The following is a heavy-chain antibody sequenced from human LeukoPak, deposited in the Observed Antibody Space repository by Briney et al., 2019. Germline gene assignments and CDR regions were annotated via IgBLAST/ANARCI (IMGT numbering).Heavy chain of an antibody. Sequence: GGSLRLSCAASGFTFSNYAMHWVRQAPGKGLEWVAVMSYDGSNKYYADSVKGRFTISRDNSKNTLYVQMNSLRVGDTAVYYCARDFQWLRAMDVWGQGTTVTVSS. CDR1: GFTFSNYA. CDR3: ARDFQWLRAMDV. D-gene: IGHD6-19*01. V-gene: IGHV3-30-3*01. CDR2: MSYDGSNK. J-gene: IGHJ6*02.